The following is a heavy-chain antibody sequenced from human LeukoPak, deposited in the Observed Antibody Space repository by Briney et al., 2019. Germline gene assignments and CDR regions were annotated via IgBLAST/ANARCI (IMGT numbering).Heavy chain of an antibody. CDR2: ISGSGGST. J-gene: IGHJ4*02. Sequence: GGSLRLSCAASGFTFSSYAMSWVRQAPGRGLEWVSAISGSGGSTYYADSVKGRFTISRDNSKNTLYLQMNSLRAEDTAVYYCAKDLGGDRRVDYWGQGTLVTVSS. V-gene: IGHV3-23*01. CDR3: AKDLGGDRRVDY. D-gene: IGHD2-21*02. CDR1: GFTFSSYA.